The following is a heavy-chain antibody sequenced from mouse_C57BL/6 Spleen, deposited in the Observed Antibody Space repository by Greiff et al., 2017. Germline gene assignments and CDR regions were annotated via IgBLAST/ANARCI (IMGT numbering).Heavy chain of an antibody. J-gene: IGHJ2*01. D-gene: IGHD4-1*01. CDR3: TTWDPNY. CDR2: IDPENGDT. Sequence: EVMLVESGAELVRPGASVKLSCTASGFNIKDDYMHWVKQRPEQGLEWIGWIDPENGDTEYASKFQGKATITADTSSNTAYLQLSSLTSEDTAVYYCTTWDPNYWGQGTTLTVSS. CDR1: GFNIKDDY. V-gene: IGHV14-4*01.